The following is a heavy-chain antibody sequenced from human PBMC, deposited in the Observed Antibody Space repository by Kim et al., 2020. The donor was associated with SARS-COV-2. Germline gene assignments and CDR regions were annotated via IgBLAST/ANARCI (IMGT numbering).Heavy chain of an antibody. Sequence: SVKVSCKASGGTFSSYAISWVRQAPGQGLEWMGGIIPIFGTANYAQKFQGRVTITADESTSTAYMELSSLRSEDTAVYYCASTPGHYYDSSGYDYWGQGTLVTVSS. D-gene: IGHD3-22*01. CDR3: ASTPGHYYDSSGYDY. CDR1: GGTFSSYA. V-gene: IGHV1-69*13. J-gene: IGHJ4*02. CDR2: IIPIFGTA.